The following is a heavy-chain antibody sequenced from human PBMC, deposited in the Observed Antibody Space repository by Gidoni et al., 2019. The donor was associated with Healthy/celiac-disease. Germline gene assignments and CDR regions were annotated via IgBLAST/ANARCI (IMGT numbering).Heavy chain of an antibody. V-gene: IGHV4-61*02. Sequence: QVQLQESGPGLVKPSQTLSLTCTVSGGSISSGSYYWSWIRQPAGKGLEWIGRIYTSGSTNYNPSLKSRVTISVDTSKNQFSLKLSSVTAADTAVYYCARGGCSGGSCTWHYYYGMDVWGQGTTVTVS. CDR2: IYTSGST. CDR3: ARGGCSGGSCTWHYYYGMDV. CDR1: GGSISSGSYY. J-gene: IGHJ6*02. D-gene: IGHD2-15*01.